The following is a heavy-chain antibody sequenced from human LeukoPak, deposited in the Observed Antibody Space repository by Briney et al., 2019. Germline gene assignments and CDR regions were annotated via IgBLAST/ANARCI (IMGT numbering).Heavy chain of an antibody. CDR1: GFTFSDYY. V-gene: IGHV3-11*04. D-gene: IGHD6-13*01. Sequence: GGSLRLSCAASGFTFSDYYMSWIRQAPGKGLEWVSYISSSGNTIYYADSVRGRFTIPRDNAKNLLYLQMNSLRAEDTAVYYCARPLSSSWYGGAFDIWGQGTMVTVSS. CDR2: ISSSGNTI. CDR3: ARPLSSSWYGGAFDI. J-gene: IGHJ3*02.